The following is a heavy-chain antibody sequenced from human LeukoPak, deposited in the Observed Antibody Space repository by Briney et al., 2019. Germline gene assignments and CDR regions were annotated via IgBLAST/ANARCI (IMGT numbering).Heavy chain of an antibody. J-gene: IGHJ6*03. CDR1: GGSISSYY. Sequence: SETLSLTCTVSGGSISSYYWSWIRQPPGKGLEWIGYIYYSGSTNYNPSLKSRVTISVDTSKNQFSLKLSSVTAADTAVYYCARVGGVRGVVVPAYMDVWGKGTTVTVS. CDR3: ARVGGVRGVVVPAYMDV. CDR2: IYYSGST. V-gene: IGHV4-59*01. D-gene: IGHD2-2*01.